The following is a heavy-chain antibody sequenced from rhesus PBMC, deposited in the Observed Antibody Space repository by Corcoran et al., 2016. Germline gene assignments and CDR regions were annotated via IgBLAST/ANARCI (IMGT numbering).Heavy chain of an antibody. CDR1: GGSISSSY. V-gene: IGHV4-169*01. J-gene: IGHJ4*01. D-gene: IGHD3-9*01. CDR3: ARKYEDDYGYLVDY. CDR2: IYGGGSST. Sequence: QLQLQESGPGLVKPSETLSVTCAVPGGSISSSYWSWIRQAPGKGLEWIGYIYGGGSSTNYNPSLKSRVTLSVDTSKNQLSLKLSSVTAADTAVYYCARKYEDDYGYLVDYWGQGVLVTVSS.